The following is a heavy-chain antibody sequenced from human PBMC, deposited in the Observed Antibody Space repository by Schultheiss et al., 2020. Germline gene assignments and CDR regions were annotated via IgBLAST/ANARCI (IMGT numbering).Heavy chain of an antibody. D-gene: IGHD6-13*01. CDR1: GFAFSDYG. J-gene: IGHJ6*03. V-gene: IGHV3-33*08. CDR2: IWYDGSNK. Sequence: GGSLRLSCAASGFAFSDYGMHWVRQTPGKGLEWVAVIWYDGSNKYYADSVKGRFTISRDNSKNTLYLQMNSLRAEDTAVYYCARDSSSSWFNYYYYMDVWGKGTTVTVSS. CDR3: ARDSSSSWFNYYYYMDV.